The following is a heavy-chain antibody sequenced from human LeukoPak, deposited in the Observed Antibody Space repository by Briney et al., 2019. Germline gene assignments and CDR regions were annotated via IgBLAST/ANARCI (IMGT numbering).Heavy chain of an antibody. D-gene: IGHD3-22*01. J-gene: IGHJ4*02. CDR3: AKPKYYDSSAFKAYYFDY. CDR2: ISGSGGST. Sequence: QPGGSLRLSCAASGFTFSSYAMSWVRQAPGKGLEWVSGISGSGGSTYYADSVKGRFTISRDNSQNTLYLQMSSLRAEDTAVYYCAKPKYYDSSAFKAYYFDYWGQGALVTVSS. V-gene: IGHV3-23*01. CDR1: GFTFSSYA.